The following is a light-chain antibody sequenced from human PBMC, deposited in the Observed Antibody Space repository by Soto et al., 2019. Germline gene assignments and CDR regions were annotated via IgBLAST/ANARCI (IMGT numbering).Light chain of an antibody. V-gene: IGKV1-5*03. CDR3: QQYNGYWT. CDR1: QSISDL. J-gene: IGKJ1*01. Sequence: DIQMTQSPSTLSASVGDRVTITCRASQSISDLLAWYQQKPGKAPILLIYKASTLKSGVPSRFSGSGSGTEYTLTISSLQPDDFATYYCQQYNGYWTFGQGTKVEIK. CDR2: KAS.